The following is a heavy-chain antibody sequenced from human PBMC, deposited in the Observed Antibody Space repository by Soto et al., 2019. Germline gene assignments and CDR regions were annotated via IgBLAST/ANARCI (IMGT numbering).Heavy chain of an antibody. D-gene: IGHD2-21*02. Sequence: ASVTVSCKASGYTFTSYAMHWVRQAPGQRLEWMGRINAGNRNTKYSQKFQGRVTITRDTSASTAYMERSSLRSEDTSVYYCARRIVVVTAVDYWGQGTLVNVSP. V-gene: IGHV1-3*01. J-gene: IGHJ4*02. CDR2: INAGNRNT. CDR3: ARRIVVVTAVDY. CDR1: GYTFTSYA.